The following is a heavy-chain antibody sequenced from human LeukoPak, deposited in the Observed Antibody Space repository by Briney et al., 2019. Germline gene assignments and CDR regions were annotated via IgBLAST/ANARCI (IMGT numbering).Heavy chain of an antibody. CDR3: ARGPGTLKAPTDRHYHYMDV. V-gene: IGHV6-1*01. CDR2: TYYRSKWYN. CDR1: GDSVSSNSAA. Sequence: SQTLSLTCAISGDSVSSNSAAWNWIRQSPSRGLEWLGRTYYRSKWYNDYAVSVKSRITINPDTSKNQFSLQLNSVTPEDTAVYYCARGPGTLKAPTDRHYHYMDVWGKGTTVTVSS. J-gene: IGHJ6*03. D-gene: IGHD1-1*01.